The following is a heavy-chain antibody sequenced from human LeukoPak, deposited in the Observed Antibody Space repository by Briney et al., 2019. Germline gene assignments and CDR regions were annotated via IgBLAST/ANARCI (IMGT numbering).Heavy chain of an antibody. CDR1: GGSFRSYY. J-gene: IGHJ5*02. D-gene: IGHD5-12*01. CDR3: ARQRYSGYASFWFDP. V-gene: IGHV4-34*01. Sequence: PSETLSLTRAVYGGSFRSYYWSWIRQPPGKGLEWIGEINHSGSTNYNPSLKSRVTISVDTSKNQFSLKLSSVTAADTAVYYCARQRYSGYASFWFDPWGQGTLVTVSS. CDR2: INHSGST.